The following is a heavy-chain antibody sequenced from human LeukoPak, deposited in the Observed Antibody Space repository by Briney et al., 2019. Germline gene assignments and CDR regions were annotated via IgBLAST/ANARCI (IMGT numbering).Heavy chain of an antibody. CDR1: GYTFTDYY. CDR3: ARDYYDNSGYYDY. Sequence: ASVKVSCKASGYTFTDYYIHWVRQAPGQGLEWMGWINPNSGGTNYAQKFQGRVTMTRDTSISTAYMELSSLRSDDTAIYYCARDYYDNSGYYDYWGQGTLVTVSS. CDR2: INPNSGGT. J-gene: IGHJ4*02. V-gene: IGHV1-2*02. D-gene: IGHD3-22*01.